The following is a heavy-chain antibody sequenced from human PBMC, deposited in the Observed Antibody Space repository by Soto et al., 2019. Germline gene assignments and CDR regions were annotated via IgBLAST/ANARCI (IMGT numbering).Heavy chain of an antibody. D-gene: IGHD3-3*02. V-gene: IGHV1-69*12. CDR1: GGTFSTSA. Sequence: QFQLMQSGAEVKKPGSSVKVACKASGGTFSTSAISWVRQAPGEGLEWVGGIMPVFATPDYAQKFQGRVTISADESTTTAYLELTSLTTDATAVYYCARDKDRQQLGGNYYYILDVWGQGTAITVSS. J-gene: IGHJ6*02. CDR2: IMPVFATP. CDR3: ARDKDRQQLGGNYYYILDV.